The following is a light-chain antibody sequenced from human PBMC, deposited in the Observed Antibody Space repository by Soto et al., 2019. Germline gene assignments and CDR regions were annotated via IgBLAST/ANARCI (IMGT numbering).Light chain of an antibody. CDR1: QSISYY. Sequence: DIQMTQSPSAVSASVGDRVTITFRASQSISYYLAWYQKKPGKAPKVLIWNASSLQRGVPSRFSGSGSGTEFTLTISSLQPDDFATYYCQQYNSYSTFGQGTKVDI. J-gene: IGKJ1*01. CDR3: QQYNSYST. V-gene: IGKV1-5*01. CDR2: NAS.